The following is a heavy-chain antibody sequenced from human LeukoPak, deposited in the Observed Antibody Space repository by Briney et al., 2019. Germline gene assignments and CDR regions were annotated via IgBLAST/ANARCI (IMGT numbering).Heavy chain of an antibody. Sequence: GGSLRLSCAASGFTFSSDAMSWVRQAPGKGLEWVSAISGSGGSTYYADSVKGRFTISRDNAKNSLYLQMNSLRAEDTAVYYCARLGTYCSSTSCYHYYYYMDVWGKGTTVTVSS. D-gene: IGHD2-2*01. CDR3: ARLGTYCSSTSCYHYYYYMDV. J-gene: IGHJ6*03. CDR1: GFTFSSDA. CDR2: ISGSGGST. V-gene: IGHV3-23*01.